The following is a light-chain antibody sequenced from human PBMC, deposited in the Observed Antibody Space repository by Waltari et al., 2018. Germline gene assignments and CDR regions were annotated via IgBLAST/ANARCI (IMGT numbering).Light chain of an antibody. CDR3: QTGGHGTWV. V-gene: IGLV4-69*01. Sequence: QLVLTQSPSASASLGASVTPTCTLSSGHSRNVIECLPQQPEKGPRYLMKVNSDGSHSQGDEIPDRFSGSSSGAERYLTISSLQSEDEADYYCQTGGHGTWVFGGGTKLTVL. CDR2: VNSDGSH. CDR1: SGHSRNV. J-gene: IGLJ3*02.